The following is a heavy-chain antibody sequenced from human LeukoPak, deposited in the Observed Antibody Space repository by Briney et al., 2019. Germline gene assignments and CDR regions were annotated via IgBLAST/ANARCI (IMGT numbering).Heavy chain of an antibody. CDR1: SGSFSGYY. CDR3: ASGSGFCSSSSCYRGHYYFDV. D-gene: IGHD2-2*02. CDR2: INHSGST. Sequence: SETLSLTCAVYSGSFSGYYWSWIRQPPGKGLEWIGEINHSGSTNYNPSLKSRVTISLDTSKNQFSLKLDSVTAADTAVYYCASGSGFCSSSSCYRGHYYFDVWGQGVLVTVSS. V-gene: IGHV4-34*01. J-gene: IGHJ4*02.